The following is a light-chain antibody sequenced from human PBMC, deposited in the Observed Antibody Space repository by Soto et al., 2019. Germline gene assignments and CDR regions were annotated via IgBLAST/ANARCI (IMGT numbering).Light chain of an antibody. V-gene: IGKV3-15*01. J-gene: IGKJ2*01. CDR2: GPS. CDR1: QSVSSN. CDR3: QQYNNWPPPYT. Sequence: EIVMTQSPATLSVSPGERATLSCRASQSVSSNLAWYKQKPGQAPRLLIYGPSTRATGIPARFSGSGSGTEFTLTISSLQSEDFAVYYCQQYNNWPPPYTFGQGTKLEIK.